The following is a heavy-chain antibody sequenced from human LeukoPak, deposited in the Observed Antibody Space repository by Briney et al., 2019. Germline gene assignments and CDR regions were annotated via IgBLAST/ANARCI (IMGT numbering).Heavy chain of an antibody. CDR3: ARHKDYYYSYMDV. Sequence: SETLSLTCSVSGDSISTSSYYWGWICQPPGKGLEWIGTIYFSGSTYYNPSLTSRVTISVDTSKNQFSLKLSSVTAADTAVYYCARHKDYYYSYMDVWGKGTTVTVS. J-gene: IGHJ6*03. V-gene: IGHV4-39*01. CDR2: IYFSGST. CDR1: GDSISTSSYY.